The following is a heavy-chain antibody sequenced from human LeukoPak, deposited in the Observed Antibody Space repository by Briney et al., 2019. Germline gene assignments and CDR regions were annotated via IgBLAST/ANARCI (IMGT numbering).Heavy chain of an antibody. J-gene: IGHJ4*02. D-gene: IGHD6-6*01. CDR3: ASDGQHVVGRPFDS. V-gene: IGHV6-1*01. CDR2: TYYRSKWYN. Sequence: SQTLSLTCPISGDSVSANSAAWNWIRQSTSGGLEWLRRTYYRSKWYNDYAVSVRSRIIINPDTSRNQVSLQLNSVTPEDTAVYYCASDGQHVVGRPFDSWGQGTLVTVSS. CDR1: GDSVSANSAA.